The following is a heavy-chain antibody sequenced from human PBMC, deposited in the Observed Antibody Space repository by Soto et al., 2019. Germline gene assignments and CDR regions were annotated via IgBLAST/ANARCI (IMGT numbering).Heavy chain of an antibody. J-gene: IGHJ5*02. CDR3: VRDHSSFSSAVNPWFDP. V-gene: IGHV1-46*01. Sequence: ASVKVSCKASGYTFTSYYMHWVRQAPGQGLEWMGIINPSGGSTSYAQKFQGRVTMTRDTSTSTVYMELGSLRSEDTAVYYCVRDHSSFSSAVNPWFDPWGQGTLVTVSS. D-gene: IGHD6-13*01. CDR2: INPSGGST. CDR1: GYTFTSYY.